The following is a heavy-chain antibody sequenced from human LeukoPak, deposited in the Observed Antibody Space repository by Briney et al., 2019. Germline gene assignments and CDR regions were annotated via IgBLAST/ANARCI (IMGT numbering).Heavy chain of an antibody. Sequence: GGSRRLSCTAHGFAFDVHGMSWVRQVPGKGLEWVSGINWSGGSTGYADPLRGRFTISRDNAKNSLSLQMDSLRAEDTALYYCARAPITSPFYFDYWGQGTLVTVSS. J-gene: IGHJ4*02. CDR2: INWSGGST. D-gene: IGHD2-2*01. CDR1: GFAFDVHG. V-gene: IGHV3-20*04. CDR3: ARAPITSPFYFDY.